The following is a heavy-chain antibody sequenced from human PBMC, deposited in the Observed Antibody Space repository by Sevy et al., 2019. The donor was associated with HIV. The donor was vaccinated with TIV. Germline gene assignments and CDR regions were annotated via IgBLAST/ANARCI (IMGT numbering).Heavy chain of an antibody. D-gene: IGHD2-15*01. V-gene: IGHV1-18*01. CDR1: GYTVTSYR. J-gene: IGHJ4*02. Sequence: ASVKVSCKASGYTVTSYRIYWVRQAPGQGLESMGWISAHNGDTNYAQKFQGRVTMITDTSTTTAYMDLRSLRSDDTALYYCARAYCSGGRCYSLAYWGQGTLVTVSS. CDR2: ISAHNGDT. CDR3: ARAYCSGGRCYSLAY.